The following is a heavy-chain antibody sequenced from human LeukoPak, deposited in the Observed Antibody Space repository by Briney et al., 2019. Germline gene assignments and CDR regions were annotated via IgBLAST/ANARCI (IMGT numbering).Heavy chain of an antibody. CDR3: ARDPTTAVTYYFDY. CDR2: ISSSSSYM. Sequence: GGSLRLSCAASGFTFSSYSMNWVRQAPGKGLEWVSSISSSSSYMYYADSVKGRFTISRDNAKNSLYLQMNSLRAEDTAVYYCARDPTTAVTYYFDYWGQGTLVTVSS. J-gene: IGHJ4*02. V-gene: IGHV3-21*01. CDR1: GFTFSSYS. D-gene: IGHD4-23*01.